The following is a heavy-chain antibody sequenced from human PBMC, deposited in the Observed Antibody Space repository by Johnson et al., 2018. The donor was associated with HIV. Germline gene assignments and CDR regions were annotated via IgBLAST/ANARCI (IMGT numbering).Heavy chain of an antibody. CDR1: GFTFSSFG. D-gene: IGHD1-26*01. CDR2: IWYDGSNK. Sequence: QVQLVESGGGVVQPGRSLRLSCAVSGFTFSSFGMHWVRQAPGKGLEWVAVIWYDGSNKYYADSVKGRFTISRDNSKNTLYLQMKNLRAEDTAVYYCARGAPQWELLFGAFDIWGQGTMVTVSS. J-gene: IGHJ3*02. V-gene: IGHV3-33*01. CDR3: ARGAPQWELLFGAFDI.